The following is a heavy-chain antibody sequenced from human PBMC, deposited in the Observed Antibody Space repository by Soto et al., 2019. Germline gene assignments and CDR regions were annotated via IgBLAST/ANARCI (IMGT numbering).Heavy chain of an antibody. V-gene: IGHV3-15*07. CDR3: TTVLGPSYCPGGTCYYAFDI. J-gene: IGHJ3*02. Sequence: EVQLVESGGGLVDPGGSLRLSCEASGFTFSNAWMNWVRQAPGKGLEWVGLIKSKTHGGTTDYAAPGKGRFTISRDDSKNTLYLQMHSLKTDDTAVYYCTTVLGPSYCPGGTCYYAFDIWGQGTMVTVSS. D-gene: IGHD2-15*01. CDR2: IKSKTHGGTT. CDR1: GFTFSNAW.